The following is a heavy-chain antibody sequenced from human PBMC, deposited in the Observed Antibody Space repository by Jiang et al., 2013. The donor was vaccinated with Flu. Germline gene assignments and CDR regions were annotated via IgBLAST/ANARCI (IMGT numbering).Heavy chain of an antibody. CDR2: ISSSAISR. V-gene: IGHV3-23*01. Sequence: VQLLESGGGLVQAGGSLRLSCVASGFTFGNYGLAWVRQAAGKGLEWVSGISSSAISRYYADSVKGRFTASRDNSKNTLYLQMTSLRADDTAVYYCAKMAEYESSGYYVLDAFDMWGQGTRVTVSS. CDR1: GFTFGNYG. J-gene: IGHJ3*02. CDR3: AKMAEYESSGYYVLDAFDM. D-gene: IGHD3-22*01.